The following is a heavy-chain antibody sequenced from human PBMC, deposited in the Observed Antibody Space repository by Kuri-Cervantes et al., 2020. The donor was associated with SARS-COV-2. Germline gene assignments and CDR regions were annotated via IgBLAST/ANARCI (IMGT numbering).Heavy chain of an antibody. V-gene: IGHV4-38-2*02. Sequence: ESLKIYCTVSDDSISTNYYWGWIRQPPGKGLEWIGIIHHSGNTHYNSSLMSRVNMSVDTFKNQFSLSLKSLTVPDKAIYYCAKVWYCFGTSCLAYFDHWGQGTLVTVSS. CDR2: IHHSGNT. CDR3: AKVWYCFGTSCLAYFDH. J-gene: IGHJ4*02. D-gene: IGHD2-2*01. CDR1: DDSISTNYY.